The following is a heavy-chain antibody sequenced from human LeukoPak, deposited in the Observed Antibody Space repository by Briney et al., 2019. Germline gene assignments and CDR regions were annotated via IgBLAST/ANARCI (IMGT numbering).Heavy chain of an antibody. D-gene: IGHD2-15*01. CDR2: INPNSGGK. Sequence: ASVTVSCTASGYTFTHYYMHWVRQAPGQGLEWMGWINPNSGGKNYAQKFQGRVTMTRDTSISTAYMELSRLRSDDPAVYYCARPILGYCSGGSCPRFRWFDPWGQGALVTVSS. J-gene: IGHJ5*02. V-gene: IGHV1-2*02. CDR1: GYTFTHYY. CDR3: ARPILGYCSGGSCPRFRWFDP.